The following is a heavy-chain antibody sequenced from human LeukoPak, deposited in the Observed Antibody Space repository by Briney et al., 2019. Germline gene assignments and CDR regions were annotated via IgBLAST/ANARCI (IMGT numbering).Heavy chain of an antibody. CDR3: AREGWSGRNGEYLVGGMDV. CDR1: GFTFSSYG. Sequence: PGGSLRLSCAASGFTFSSYGMHWVRQAPGKGLEWVAAISYDGSDKYYVDSVKGRFTISRDNSKNTLYLQMNSLRAEDTALYYCAREGWSGRNGEYLVGGMDVWAQGTTVTVSS. V-gene: IGHV3-30*03. D-gene: IGHD1-26*01. J-gene: IGHJ6*02. CDR2: ISYDGSDK.